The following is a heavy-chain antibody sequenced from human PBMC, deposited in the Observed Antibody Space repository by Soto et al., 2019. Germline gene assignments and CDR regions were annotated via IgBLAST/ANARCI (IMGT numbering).Heavy chain of an antibody. Sequence: ASVKVSCKASGYTFTGYFMHWVRQAPGQGLEWMGWINPYSGGADYAQSFQGRVTMTRDTSISTVYMELSRLRFDDTAVYYCARVIRGAHYNSPPDNWGKETVVTASS. D-gene: IGHD3-10*01. V-gene: IGHV1-2*02. CDR1: GYTFTGYF. CDR3: ARVIRGAHYNSPPDN. J-gene: IGHJ4*02. CDR2: INPYSGGA.